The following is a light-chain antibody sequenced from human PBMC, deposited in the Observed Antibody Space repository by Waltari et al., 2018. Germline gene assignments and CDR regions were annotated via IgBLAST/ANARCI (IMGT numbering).Light chain of an antibody. V-gene: IGKV1-9*01. J-gene: IGKJ4*01. CDR1: QGITTY. Sequence: DIQLTQSPSFLSASVGDRVTISCRASQGITTYLAWYQQKPGKAPKLLVYGATTLQSGVPSRVSGSGSGTEFTLTISSLQPEDFATYYCQQVASYPRTFGGGTKVEIK. CDR3: QQVASYPRT. CDR2: GAT.